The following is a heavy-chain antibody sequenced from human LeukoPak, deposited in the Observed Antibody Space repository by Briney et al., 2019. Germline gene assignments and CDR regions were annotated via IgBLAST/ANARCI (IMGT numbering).Heavy chain of an antibody. Sequence: GGSLRHSCAASGFTFSDYYISWIRQPPGKELEGVSYINSIGSNIYHAVSVKGRLTISRDNAKNSLYLQMNSLRAEDTAVYYCARVPVVPAAIRRYYYYYMDVWGKGSTVTVSS. D-gene: IGHD2-2*02. J-gene: IGHJ6*03. CDR1: GFTFSDYY. CDR2: INSIGSNI. V-gene: IGHV3-11*01. CDR3: ARVPVVPAAIRRYYYYYMDV.